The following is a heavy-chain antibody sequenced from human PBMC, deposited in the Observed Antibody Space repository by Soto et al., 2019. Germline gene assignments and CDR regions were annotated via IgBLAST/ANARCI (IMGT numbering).Heavy chain of an antibody. CDR1: GYTFSNYG. Sequence: QVQLVQSGAEVRKPGASVKVSCKASGYTFSNYGLSWVRQAPGQGLEWRGWISDYNGNTHYAQKFQGRLIMTTDTYARTAHVELRSLTSDDTAVYFCAREGYYSGSGTYSPPRYYGMDVWGQGTTVTVSS. CDR3: AREGYYSGSGTYSPPRYYGMDV. CDR2: ISDYNGNT. J-gene: IGHJ6*02. V-gene: IGHV1-18*01. D-gene: IGHD3-10*01.